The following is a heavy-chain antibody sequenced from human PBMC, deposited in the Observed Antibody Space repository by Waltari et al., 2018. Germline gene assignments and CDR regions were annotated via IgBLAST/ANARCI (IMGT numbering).Heavy chain of an antibody. CDR1: GGSFSGYY. CDR2: INHSGST. J-gene: IGHJ4*02. CDR3: AAGTKQYYFDY. V-gene: IGHV4-34*01. D-gene: IGHD6-13*01. Sequence: QVQLQQWGAGLLKPSETLSLTCAVYGGSFSGYYWSWIRQPPGKGLEWIGEINHSGSTNYNPSLKSRVTISVDTSKNQFSLKLSSVTAADTAVYYCAAGTKQYYFDYWGQGTLVTVSS.